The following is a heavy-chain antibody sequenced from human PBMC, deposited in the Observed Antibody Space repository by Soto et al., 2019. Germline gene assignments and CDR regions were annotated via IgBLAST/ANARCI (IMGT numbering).Heavy chain of an antibody. CDR2: IIPILGIA. J-gene: IGHJ4*02. V-gene: IGHV1-69*02. CDR3: AAEYGANSA. Sequence: QVQLVQSGAEVKKPGSSVKVSCKASGATFSSYTINWVRQAPGQGLEWVGRIIPILGIAKNAQKFQGRVTITADKSTSTAYMELSSLRSEDTAVYYCAAEYGANSAWGQGTLVTVSS. CDR1: GATFSSYT. D-gene: IGHD4-17*01.